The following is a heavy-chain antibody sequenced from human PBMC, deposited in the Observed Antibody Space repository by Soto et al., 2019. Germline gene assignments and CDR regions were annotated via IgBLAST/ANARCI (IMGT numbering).Heavy chain of an antibody. CDR2: IIPIFGTA. CDR1: GGTFSSYA. V-gene: IGHV1-69*01. J-gene: IGHJ4*02. D-gene: IGHD2-15*01. Sequence: QVQMAQSGAEVKKPGSSVKVSCKASGGTFSSYAISWVRQAPGQGLEWMGGIIPIFGTANYAQKFQGRVTITADESTSTAYMELSSLRSEDTAVYYCARDGCSGGSCNYFDYWGQGTLVTVSS. CDR3: ARDGCSGGSCNYFDY.